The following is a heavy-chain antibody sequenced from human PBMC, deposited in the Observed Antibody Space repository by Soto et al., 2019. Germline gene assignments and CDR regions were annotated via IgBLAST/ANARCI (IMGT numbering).Heavy chain of an antibody. Sequence: QVPLVQSGAEVKKPGSSVKVSCEASGGTSTIYTITWVRQAPGQGLVWMGRIVPILGITYYARNFQGRVTIXAXNAXGTAYMELSSLRFDDTAVYYCATEKYGAGRVGVYYWGQGAQVTVSS. CDR1: GGTSTIYT. J-gene: IGHJ4*02. CDR3: ATEKYGAGRVGVYY. D-gene: IGHD1-26*01. CDR2: IVPILGIT. V-gene: IGHV1-69*02.